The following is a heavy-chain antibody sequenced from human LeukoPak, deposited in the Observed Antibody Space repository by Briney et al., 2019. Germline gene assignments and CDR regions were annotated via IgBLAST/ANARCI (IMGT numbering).Heavy chain of an antibody. V-gene: IGHV3-30-3*01. CDR2: ISYDGSNK. CDR3: ARGRSPYYSYGRDV. CDR1: GFTFSSYA. J-gene: IGHJ6*02. Sequence: GGSLRLSCAASGFTFSSYAMSWVRQAPGKGLEWVAVISYDGSNKYYADFVKGRFTISRDNSKNTLYLQMNSLRAEDTAVYYCARGRSPYYSYGRDVWGQGTTVTVSS.